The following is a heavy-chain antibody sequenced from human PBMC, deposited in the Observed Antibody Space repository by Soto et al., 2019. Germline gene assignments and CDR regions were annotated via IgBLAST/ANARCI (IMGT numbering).Heavy chain of an antibody. V-gene: IGHV3-21*01. J-gene: IGHJ4*02. D-gene: IGHD3-9*01. CDR2: ISSSSSYI. CDR1: GFTFSSYS. Sequence: PGGSLRLSCAASGFTFSSYSMNWVRQAPGKGLEWVSSISSSSSYIYYADSVKGRFTISRDNAKNSLYLQMNSLRAEDTAVYYCASTLYYDILTGYYKHYWGQGTLVTVSS. CDR3: ASTLYYDILTGYYKHY.